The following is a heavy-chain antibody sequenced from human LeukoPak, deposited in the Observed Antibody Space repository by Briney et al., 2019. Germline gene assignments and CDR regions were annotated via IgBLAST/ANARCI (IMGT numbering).Heavy chain of an antibody. CDR3: AREYYDYAWGSYRTYFDY. CDR2: IYYSGST. Sequence: SETLSLTCTVSGGSISSYYWSWIRQPPGKGLEWIGYIYYSGSTNYNPSLKSRVTISVDTSKNQFSLKLSSVTAADTAVYYCAREYYDYAWGSYRTYFDYWGQGTLVTVSS. D-gene: IGHD3-16*02. V-gene: IGHV4-59*01. CDR1: GGSISSYY. J-gene: IGHJ4*02.